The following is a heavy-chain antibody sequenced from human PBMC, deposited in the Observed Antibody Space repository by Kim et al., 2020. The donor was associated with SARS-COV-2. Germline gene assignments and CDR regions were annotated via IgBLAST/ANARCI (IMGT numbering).Heavy chain of an antibody. CDR2: T. CDR3: ARAPKDIPFDY. D-gene: IGHD2-15*01. V-gene: IGHV4-4*02. J-gene: IGHJ4*02. Sequence: TNSNPSRKRRVTTSVAKSKNQFSLKLSSVTAADTAVYYCARAPKDIPFDYWGQGTLVTVSS.